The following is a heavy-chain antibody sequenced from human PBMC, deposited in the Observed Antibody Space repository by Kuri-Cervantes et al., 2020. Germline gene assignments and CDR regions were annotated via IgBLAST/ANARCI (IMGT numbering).Heavy chain of an antibody. CDR3: AKDSEWGRWHDYVWGSYRYTGANY. V-gene: IGHV3-30*18. CDR1: GFTFSSYG. J-gene: IGHJ4*02. Sequence: GESLKISCAASGFTFSSYGMHWVRQAPGKGLEWVAVISYDGSNKYYADSVKGRLTISRDNSKNTLYLQMNSLRAEDTAVYYCAKDSEWGRWHDYVWGSYRYTGANYWGQGTLVTVSS. CDR2: ISYDGSNK. D-gene: IGHD3-16*02.